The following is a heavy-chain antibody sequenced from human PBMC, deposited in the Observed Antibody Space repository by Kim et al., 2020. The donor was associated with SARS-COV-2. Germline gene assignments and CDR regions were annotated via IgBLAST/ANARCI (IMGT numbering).Heavy chain of an antibody. CDR3: ARDSPGSGHFDY. D-gene: IGHD3-22*01. V-gene: IGHV3-66*02. J-gene: IGHJ4*02. CDR2: IYIGGST. Sequence: GGSLRLSCAASGFTVSSNYMSWVRQAPGKGLEWVSVIYIGGSTYYADSVKGRFTISRDNSKNTLYLQMNSLRAEDTAVYYCARDSPGSGHFDYWGQGTLVTVSS. CDR1: GFTVSSNY.